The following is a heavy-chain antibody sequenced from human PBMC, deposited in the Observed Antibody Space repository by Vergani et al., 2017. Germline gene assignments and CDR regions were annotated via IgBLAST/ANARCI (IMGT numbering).Heavy chain of an antibody. D-gene: IGHD2-2*01. V-gene: IGHV3-23*01. CDR3: AKEEGEYQLLFTHFDY. Sequence: EVQLLESGGGLVQPGGSLRLSCAASGFTFSSYAMSWARHAPGKGLEWVSAISGSGGSTYYAASVKGRFTISKDKSKNTLYLQMNSLRAEDTAVYYCAKEEGEYQLLFTHFDYWNQGTLVTVSS. J-gene: IGHJ4*02. CDR1: GFTFSSYA. CDR2: ISGSGGST.